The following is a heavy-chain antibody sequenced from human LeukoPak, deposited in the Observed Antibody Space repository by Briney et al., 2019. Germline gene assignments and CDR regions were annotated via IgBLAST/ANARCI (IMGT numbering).Heavy chain of an antibody. V-gene: IGHV3-74*01. CDR3: ARGLSYSSGWYLFDY. D-gene: IGHD6-19*01. Sequence: PGGSLRLSCAASGFTFSSHWMHWVRQAPGKGLVWVSRINSDGSSTSYADSVKGRFTISRDNAKNTLYLQMNSLRAEDTAVYYCARGLSYSSGWYLFDYWGQGTLVTVSS. J-gene: IGHJ4*02. CDR2: INSDGSST. CDR1: GFTFSSHW.